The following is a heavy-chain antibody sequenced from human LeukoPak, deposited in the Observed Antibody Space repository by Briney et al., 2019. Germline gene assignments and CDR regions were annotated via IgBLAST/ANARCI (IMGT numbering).Heavy chain of an antibody. D-gene: IGHD2-8*01. CDR1: GFTFSDYY. CDR3: AKGTYCTNGVCYTPFDY. CDR2: ISGSGGST. J-gene: IGHJ4*02. Sequence: PGGSLRLSCAASGFTFSDYYMSWVRQAPGKGLEWVSAISGSGGSTYYADSVKGRFTISRDNSKNTLYLQMNSLRAEDTAVYYCAKGTYCTNGVCYTPFDYWGQGTLVTVSS. V-gene: IGHV3-23*01.